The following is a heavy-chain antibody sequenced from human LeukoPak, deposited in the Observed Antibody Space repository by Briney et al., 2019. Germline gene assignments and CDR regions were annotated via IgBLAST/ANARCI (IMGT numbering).Heavy chain of an antibody. CDR2: IHHSGST. J-gene: IGHJ4*02. CDR3: ARVRVRGVLDY. D-gene: IGHD3-10*01. V-gene: IGHV4-30-2*01. CDR1: GGSISSGGYS. Sequence: PSQTLSLTCAVSGGSISSGGYSWSWIRQPPGKGLEWIGYIHHSGSTYYNPSLKSRVTISVDRSKNQFSLKLSSVTAADTAVYYCARVRVRGVLDYWGQGTLVTVSS.